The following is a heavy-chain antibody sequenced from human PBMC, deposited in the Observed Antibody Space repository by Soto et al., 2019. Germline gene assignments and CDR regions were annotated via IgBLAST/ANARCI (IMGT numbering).Heavy chain of an antibody. CDR3: ARAYSSSSGKNAFDS. D-gene: IGHD6-13*01. V-gene: IGHV3-48*01. J-gene: IGHJ3*02. Sequence: PGGSLRLSCAASGFTFSSYGINWVRQAPGKGLEWVSYISSSISTIYYADSVKGRSTISRDNAKNSLYLQMNSLRAEDTAVYYCARAYSSSSGKNAFDSWGQGTMVTVSS. CDR1: GFTFSSYG. CDR2: ISSSISTI.